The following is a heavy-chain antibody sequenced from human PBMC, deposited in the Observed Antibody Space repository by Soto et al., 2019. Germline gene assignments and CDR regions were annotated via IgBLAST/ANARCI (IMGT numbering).Heavy chain of an antibody. V-gene: IGHV3-23*01. CDR2: ISGSGGST. CDR1: GFTFSSYA. Sequence: GGSLRLSCAASGFTFSSYAMSWVRQAPGKGLEWVSAISGSGGSTYYADSVKGRFTISRDNSKNTLYLQMNSLRAEDTAVYYCAKDLWLLRVANDAFDIWGQGTMVTVSS. CDR3: AKDLWLLRVANDAFDI. J-gene: IGHJ3*02. D-gene: IGHD3-22*01.